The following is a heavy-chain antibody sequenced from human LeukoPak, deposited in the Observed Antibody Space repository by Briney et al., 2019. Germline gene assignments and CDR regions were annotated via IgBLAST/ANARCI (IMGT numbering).Heavy chain of an antibody. CDR2: IYYSGST. Sequence: SETLSLTCTVSGGSISSSRYYWGWIRRPPGKGLEWIGSIYYSGSTYYNPSLKSRVTISVDTSKNQFSLKLSSVTAADTAVYYCAREGGIVVVPAAFRFDPWGQGTLVTVSS. V-gene: IGHV4-39*02. CDR3: AREGGIVVVPAAFRFDP. J-gene: IGHJ5*02. CDR1: GGSISSSRYY. D-gene: IGHD2-2*01.